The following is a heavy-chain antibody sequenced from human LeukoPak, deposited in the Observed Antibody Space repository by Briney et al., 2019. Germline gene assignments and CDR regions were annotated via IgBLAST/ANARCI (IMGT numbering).Heavy chain of an antibody. CDR2: INHSGST. V-gene: IGHV4-34*01. CDR1: GGSFSGYY. J-gene: IGHJ5*02. D-gene: IGHD3-3*01. CDR3: AGTTYYDFWSGYNNWFDP. Sequence: SETLSLTCAVYGGSFSGYYWSWIRQPPGKGLEWIGEINHSGSTNYNPSLKSRVTISVDTSKNQFSLKLSSVTAADTAVYYCAGTTYYDFWSGYNNWFDPWGQGTLVTVSS.